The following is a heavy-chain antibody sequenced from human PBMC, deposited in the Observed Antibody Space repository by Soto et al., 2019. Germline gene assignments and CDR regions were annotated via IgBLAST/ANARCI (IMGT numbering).Heavy chain of an antibody. CDR1: GGSVSSGGYY. Sequence: QVQLQASGPGLVKPLQTLSLTCTVSGGSVSSGGYYWSWIRQHPGKGLEWIGYIYYSGSTYYNPFLQGRVTISVDTSKNQFSLTLSSLTAANTAVYYCASDQAATVFGKGWFDHWGQGTLVIVSS. V-gene: IGHV4-31*03. J-gene: IGHJ5*02. CDR3: ASDQAATVFGKGWFDH. CDR2: IYYSGST. D-gene: IGHD3-3*01.